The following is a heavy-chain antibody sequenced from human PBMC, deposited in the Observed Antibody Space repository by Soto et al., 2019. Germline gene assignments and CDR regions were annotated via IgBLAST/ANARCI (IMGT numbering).Heavy chain of an antibody. J-gene: IGHJ6*02. V-gene: IGHV3-23*01. CDR3: ARMYSSSVGVYGMDV. CDR2: ISGSGGST. CDR1: GFTFSSYA. Sequence: TGGSLRLSCAASGFTFSSYAMSWVRQAPGKGLEWVSAISGSGGSTYYADSVKGRFTISRDNSKNTLYLQMNSLRAEDTAVYYCARMYSSSVGVYGMDVWGQGTTVTVSS. D-gene: IGHD6-6*01.